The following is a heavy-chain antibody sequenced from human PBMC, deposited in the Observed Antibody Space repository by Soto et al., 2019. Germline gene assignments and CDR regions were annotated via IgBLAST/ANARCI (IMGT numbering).Heavy chain of an antibody. J-gene: IGHJ6*02. CDR3: ARDPRYYDSSGYYYLGANRRYYYYGMDV. D-gene: IGHD3-22*01. V-gene: IGHV1-69*13. Sequence: GASVKVSCKASGGTFSSYAISWVRQAPGQGLEWMGGIIPIFGKANYAQKFQGRVTITADESTSTAYMELSSLRSEDTAVYYCARDPRYYDSSGYYYLGANRRYYYYGMDVWGQGTTVTVSS. CDR1: GGTFSSYA. CDR2: IIPIFGKA.